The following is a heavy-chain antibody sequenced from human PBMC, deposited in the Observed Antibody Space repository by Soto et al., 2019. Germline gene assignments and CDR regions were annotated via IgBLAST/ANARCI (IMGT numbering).Heavy chain of an antibody. CDR3: ARDGSGGWVYYYGMDV. D-gene: IGHD6-19*01. CDR1: GYTFTGYY. V-gene: IGHV1-2*04. Sequence: ASVKVSCKASGYTFTGYYMHWVRQAPGQGLEWMGWINPNSGGTNYAQKFQGWVTMTRDTSISTAYMELSRLRSDDTAVYYCARDGSGGWVYYYGMDVWGQGTTVTVSS. J-gene: IGHJ6*02. CDR2: INPNSGGT.